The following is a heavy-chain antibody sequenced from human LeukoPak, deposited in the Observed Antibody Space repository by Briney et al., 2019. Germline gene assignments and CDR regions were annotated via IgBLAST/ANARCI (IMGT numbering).Heavy chain of an antibody. CDR3: ARGGLYCSSTSCYGIEY. J-gene: IGHJ4*02. D-gene: IGHD2-2*01. V-gene: IGHV1-18*04. CDR1: GYTFTSYG. CDR2: ISAYNGNT. Sequence: ASVKVSCKAAGYTFTSYGISWVRQAPGQGLEWMGWISAYNGNTNYAQKPQGRVTMTTDTSTSTVYMELRSLRSDDTAVYYCARGGLYCSSTSCYGIEYWGQGTLVTVSS.